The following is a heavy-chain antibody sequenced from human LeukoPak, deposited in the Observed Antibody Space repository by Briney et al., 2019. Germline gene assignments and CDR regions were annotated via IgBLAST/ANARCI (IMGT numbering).Heavy chain of an antibody. Sequence: SGGSVRLSCALSGLTVNDNYMSWVRQAPGKGLEWVSLIFPDGQTYYADFVQGRFSISRDMSRNILFLDMSSLRAEDTAVFFCARANPVYGDFDYWGQGTLVTVSP. V-gene: IGHV3-53*01. CDR1: GLTVNDNY. D-gene: IGHD4-17*01. CDR2: IFPDGQT. CDR3: ARANPVYGDFDY. J-gene: IGHJ4*02.